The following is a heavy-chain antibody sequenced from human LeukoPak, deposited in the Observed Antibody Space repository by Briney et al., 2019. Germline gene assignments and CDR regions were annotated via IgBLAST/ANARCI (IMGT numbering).Heavy chain of an antibody. CDR3: AKGPPSSSGVRFVDL. D-gene: IGHD6-13*01. CDR2: ISSSSSYI. Sequence: GGSLRLSCAASGFTFSSYSMNWVRQAPGKGLEWVSSISSSSSYIYYADSVKGRFTISRDNAKNSLYLQMNSLRAEDTAVYYCAKGPPSSSGVRFVDLWGRGTLVTVSS. J-gene: IGHJ2*01. CDR1: GFTFSSYS. V-gene: IGHV3-21*01.